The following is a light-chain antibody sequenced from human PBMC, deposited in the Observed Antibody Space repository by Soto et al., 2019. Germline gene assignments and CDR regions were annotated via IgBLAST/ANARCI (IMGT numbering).Light chain of an antibody. CDR1: SSDVGSYTL. CDR3: SSYTNINTRACV. V-gene: IGLV2-14*02. Sequence: QSALTQPASVSGSPGQSITISCTGTSSDVGSYTLVSWYQQHPGKAPKLMIFEASKRPSGVSNRFSGSKSGNTASLTISGLQAEDDAEYYCSSYTNINTRACVFGTGTKVTVL. CDR2: EAS. J-gene: IGLJ1*01.